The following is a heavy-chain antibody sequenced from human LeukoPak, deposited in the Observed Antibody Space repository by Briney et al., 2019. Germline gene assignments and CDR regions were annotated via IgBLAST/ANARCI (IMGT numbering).Heavy chain of an antibody. D-gene: IGHD4-17*01. CDR2: MSSSTSSR. V-gene: IGHV3-48*01. Sequence: PGGSLRLSCAASGFTFSSYNMNWVRQAPGKGLEWVSYMSSSTSSRYYADSVKGRFTISRDNDKNSLYLQMNSLRAEDTAVYYCAKDFGDFFPPLFDYWGQGTLVTVSS. CDR3: AKDFGDFFPPLFDY. CDR1: GFTFSSYN. J-gene: IGHJ4*02.